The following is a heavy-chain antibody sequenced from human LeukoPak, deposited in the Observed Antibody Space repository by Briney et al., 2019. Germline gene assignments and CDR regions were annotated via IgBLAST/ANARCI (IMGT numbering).Heavy chain of an antibody. CDR2: INHSGST. CDR1: GGSFSGYY. Sequence: SETLSLTCAVCGGSFSGYYWSWIRQPPGKGLEWIGEINHSGSTNYNPSLKSRVTISVDTSKNQFSLKLSSVTAADTAVYYCARLSSGWPYYFDYWGQGTLVTVSS. D-gene: IGHD6-19*01. V-gene: IGHV4-34*01. CDR3: ARLSSGWPYYFDY. J-gene: IGHJ4*02.